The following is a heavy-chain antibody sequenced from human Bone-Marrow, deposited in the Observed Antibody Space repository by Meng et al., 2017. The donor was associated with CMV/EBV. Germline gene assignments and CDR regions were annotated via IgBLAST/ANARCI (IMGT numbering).Heavy chain of an antibody. D-gene: IGHD3-10*01. CDR1: GYTFTGYY. V-gene: IGHV1-2*02. CDR3: ASGDDAFDI. Sequence: KVSCKASGYTFTGYYMHWGRQAPGQGLEWMGWINPTSGGTNYAQKFQGRVTMTRDTSISTAYMELSRLRSDDTAVYYCASGDDAFDIWGQGTMVTVSS. J-gene: IGHJ3*02. CDR2: INPTSGGT.